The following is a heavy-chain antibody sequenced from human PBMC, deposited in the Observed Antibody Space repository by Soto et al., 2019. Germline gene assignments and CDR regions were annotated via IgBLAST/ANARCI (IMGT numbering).Heavy chain of an antibody. V-gene: IGHV3-15*01. CDR1: GSTFSHAW. CDR2: VKSKAAGGTT. J-gene: IGHJ5*02. CDR3: TTLGFDP. Sequence: EVQLVESGGGSVKPGGSLRLSCAASGSTFSHAWMSWVRQVPGKGLEWVARVKSKAAGGTTDYAAPVKGRFTISRDDSKNTLYLQMNSLKTDDTAVYYCTTLGFDPWGQGTLVTVSS.